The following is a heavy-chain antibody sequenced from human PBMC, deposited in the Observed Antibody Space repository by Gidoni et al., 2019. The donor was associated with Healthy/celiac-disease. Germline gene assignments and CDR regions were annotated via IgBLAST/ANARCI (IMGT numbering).Heavy chain of an antibody. Sequence: EVQLVESGGGLVKPGGSLRLSCAASGFTFSSYSMNWVRQAPGKGLEWVSSISSSSSYIYYADSVKGRFTISRDNAKNSLYLQMNSRRAEDTAVYYCARDPGALTTVTTNWGQGTLVTVSS. J-gene: IGHJ4*02. V-gene: IGHV3-21*01. D-gene: IGHD4-17*01. CDR3: ARDPGALTTVTTN. CDR2: ISSSSSYI. CDR1: GFTFSSYS.